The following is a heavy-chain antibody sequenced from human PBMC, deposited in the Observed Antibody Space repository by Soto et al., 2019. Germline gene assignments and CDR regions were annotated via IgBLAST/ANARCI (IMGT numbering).Heavy chain of an antibody. CDR3: ARDLPVGYSGYDLTCFDY. J-gene: IGHJ4*02. CDR1: GYSFTSYG. CDR2: ISAYNGNT. Sequence: GASVKVSCKAAGYSFTSYGISWVRQAPGQGLEWMGWISAYNGNTNYAQKLQGRVIMTTDTSTSTAYMELRSLRSDDTAVYYCARDLPVGYSGYDLTCFDYWGQGTLVTSPQ. D-gene: IGHD5-12*01. V-gene: IGHV1-18*01.